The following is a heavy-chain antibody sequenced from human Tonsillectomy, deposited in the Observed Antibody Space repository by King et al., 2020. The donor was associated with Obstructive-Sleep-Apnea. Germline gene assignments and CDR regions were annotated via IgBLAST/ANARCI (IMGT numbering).Heavy chain of an antibody. J-gene: IGHJ4*02. D-gene: IGHD2-2*01. V-gene: IGHV4-31*03. CDR2: IYYSGST. Sequence: VQLQESGPGLVKPSQTLSLTCTVSGGSISSGGYYWSWIRQHPGKGLEWIGYIYYSGSTYYNPSLKSRVTISADTSKIQFSLKLSSVTAADTAVYYCAREYCSSTSCYVAYWGQGTLVTVSS. CDR3: AREYCSSTSCYVAY. CDR1: GGSISSGGYY.